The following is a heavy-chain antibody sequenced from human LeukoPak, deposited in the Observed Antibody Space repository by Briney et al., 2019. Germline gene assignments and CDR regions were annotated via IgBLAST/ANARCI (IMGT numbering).Heavy chain of an antibody. D-gene: IGHD3-10*01. CDR1: GGSISSYY. Sequence: SETLSPTCTVSGGSISSYYWSWIRQPPGKGLEWIGYIYYSGSTNYNPSLKSRVTISVDTSKNQFSLKLSSVTAADTAVYYCARGPLAEWFGEIDNWGQGTLVTVSS. CDR3: ARGPLAEWFGEIDN. V-gene: IGHV4-59*01. J-gene: IGHJ4*02. CDR2: IYYSGST.